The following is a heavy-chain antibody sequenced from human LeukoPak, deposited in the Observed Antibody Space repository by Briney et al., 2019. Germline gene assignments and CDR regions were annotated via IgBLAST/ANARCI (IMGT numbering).Heavy chain of an antibody. CDR3: SSGLSVRRSNNTPVDY. D-gene: IGHD1-1*01. J-gene: IGHJ4*02. CDR2: IRTKANNYAT. V-gene: IGHV3-73*01. CDR1: GFTFSGSA. Sequence: GGSLRLSCTASGFTFSGSAMHWVRQASGKGLEWVGRIRTKANNYATVYAASVKGRFTISRDDSKNTAYLQMNSLKTEDTAVYYCSSGLSVRRSNNTPVDYWGQGTLVTVSS.